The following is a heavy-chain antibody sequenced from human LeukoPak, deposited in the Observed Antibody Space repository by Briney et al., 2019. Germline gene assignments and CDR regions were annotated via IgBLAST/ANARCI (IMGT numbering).Heavy chain of an antibody. Sequence: GGSLRLSCAASGFTFSDYYMSWIRQAPGKGLEWVSYISTSGSTIYYADSVKGRFTISRDNAKNSLYLQMNSLRAEATAVYYCARHDYDSSGPRGMDVWGQGTTVTVSS. J-gene: IGHJ6*02. CDR1: GFTFSDYY. CDR3: ARHDYDSSGPRGMDV. D-gene: IGHD3-22*01. V-gene: IGHV3-11*01. CDR2: ISTSGSTI.